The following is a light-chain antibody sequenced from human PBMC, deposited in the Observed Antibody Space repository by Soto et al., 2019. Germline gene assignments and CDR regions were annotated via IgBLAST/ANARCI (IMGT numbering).Light chain of an antibody. V-gene: IGLV2-14*03. CDR3: SSYTSITTLDVV. J-gene: IGLJ2*01. CDR1: SGDVGGYNF. Sequence: QSALAQPASVSGSPGQSITISCTVTSGDVGGYNFVSWYQQHPGKAPKLMIYDVNNRPSGVSNRFSGSKSGNTASLTISGLQAEHEADYYCSSYTSITTLDVVFGGGTKLTVL. CDR2: DVN.